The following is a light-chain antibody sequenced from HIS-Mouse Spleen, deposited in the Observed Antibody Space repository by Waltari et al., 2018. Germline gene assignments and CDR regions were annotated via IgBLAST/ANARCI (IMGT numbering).Light chain of an antibody. V-gene: IGLV1-47*01. CDR2: TNK. J-gene: IGLJ3*02. CDR3: AAWDDSLSGPV. Sequence: QSVLTQPPSASGTTGQRATISCSGSSSNIGSNYVYWYPQLPGPALKPLIYTNKQRPSGVPDRFSGSKSGTSASLAISGLRSEDEADYYCAAWDDSLSGPVFGGGTKLTVL. CDR1: SSNIGSNY.